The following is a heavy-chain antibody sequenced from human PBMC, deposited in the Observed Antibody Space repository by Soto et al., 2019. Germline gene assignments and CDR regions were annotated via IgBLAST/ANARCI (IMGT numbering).Heavy chain of an antibody. CDR3: AREKYYYDGSRYLYGMDV. CDR2: IYPGDSDT. J-gene: IGHJ6*02. D-gene: IGHD3-22*01. Sequence: PGESLKISXKGSGYSFTSYWIGWVRQMPGKGLECMGIIYPGDSDTGYSPSFQGQVTISADKSISTAYLQWSSLKASDTAMYYCAREKYYYDGSRYLYGMDVWGQGTTVTVSS. CDR1: GYSFTSYW. V-gene: IGHV5-51*01.